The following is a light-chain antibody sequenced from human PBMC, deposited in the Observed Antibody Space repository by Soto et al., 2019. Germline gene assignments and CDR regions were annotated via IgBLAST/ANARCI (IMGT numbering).Light chain of an antibody. J-gene: IGKJ2*01. V-gene: IGKV1-9*01. CDR1: QGISSS. Sequence: DIQLPQSPSFLSASVGDRVTITCRASQGISSSLAWFQQKPGKAPKLLIYAASTLQSRVPSRFRGSGSGTDFTLTINRLQPEDFATYYCQQINTYPHTLGQGTKLEIK. CDR3: QQINTYPHT. CDR2: AAS.